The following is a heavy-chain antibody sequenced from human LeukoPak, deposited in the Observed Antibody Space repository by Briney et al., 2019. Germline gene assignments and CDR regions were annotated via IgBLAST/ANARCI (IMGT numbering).Heavy chain of an antibody. V-gene: IGHV4-34*01. Sequence: SETLSLTCAVYGGSFSGYYWSWIRQPPGKGLEWIGEINHSGSTNYNPSLKSRVAISVDTSKNQFSLKLSSVTAADTAVYYCARANRHRGAAVVPAASGYWGQGTLVTVSS. D-gene: IGHD2-2*01. CDR3: ARANRHRGAAVVPAASGY. J-gene: IGHJ4*02. CDR2: INHSGST. CDR1: GGSFSGYY.